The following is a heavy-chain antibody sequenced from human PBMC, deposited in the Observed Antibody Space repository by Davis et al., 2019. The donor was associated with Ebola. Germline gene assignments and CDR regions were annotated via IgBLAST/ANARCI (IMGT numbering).Heavy chain of an antibody. D-gene: IGHD3-16*01. CDR2: IIPIFGTA. Sequence: SVKVSCKASGGTFSSYAISWVRQAPGQGLEWMGGIIPIFGTANYAQKFQGSVTITADESTSTAYMELSSLRSEDTAVYYWARGLGGGGYYYGMDVWGQGTTVTVSS. CDR3: ARGLGGGGYYYGMDV. J-gene: IGHJ6*02. CDR1: GGTFSSYA. V-gene: IGHV1-69*13.